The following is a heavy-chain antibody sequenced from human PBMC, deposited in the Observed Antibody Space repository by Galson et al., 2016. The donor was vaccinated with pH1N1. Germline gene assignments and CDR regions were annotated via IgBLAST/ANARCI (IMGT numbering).Heavy chain of an antibody. V-gene: IGHV3-48*03. CDR2: ISSSGSGSTI. CDR1: GFTFSSYE. D-gene: IGHD4-23*01. Sequence: SLRLSCAASGFTFSSYEMNWVRQAPGKGLEWVSYISSSGSGSTIYYAYSVKGRFTISRDNAKNSLYLQMNSLGAEDTAVYYCARDHDGGDYYYYGMDVWGQGTTVTVSS. CDR3: ARDHDGGDYYYYGMDV. J-gene: IGHJ6*02.